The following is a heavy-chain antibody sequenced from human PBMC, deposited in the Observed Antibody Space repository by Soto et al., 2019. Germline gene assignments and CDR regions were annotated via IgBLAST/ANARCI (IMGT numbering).Heavy chain of an antibody. D-gene: IGHD6-6*01. CDR2: ISSSSSYI. CDR1: GFTFSSYS. V-gene: IGHV3-21*01. Sequence: EVQLVESGGGLVKPGGSLRLSCAASGFTFSSYSMNWVRQAPGKGLEWVSSISSSSSYIYYADSVKGRFTISRDNAKNSLYLQMNSLRAEDTAVYYCARVAHRGITEYSSFRLDYWGQGTLVTVSS. CDR3: ARVAHRGITEYSSFRLDY. J-gene: IGHJ4*02.